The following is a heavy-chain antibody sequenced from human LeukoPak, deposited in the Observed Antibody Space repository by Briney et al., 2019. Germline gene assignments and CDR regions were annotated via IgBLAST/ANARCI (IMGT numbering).Heavy chain of an antibody. V-gene: IGHV3-7*01. J-gene: IGHJ1*01. CDR3: ARDPPPRGTYFQY. Sequence: GGSLGLSCAASGLTFSSYWMSRVRQAPGKGLEWVANINEEGSEKYYVDSVEGRFTISRDNAKNSLYLQMNSLRAEDTAVYFCARDPPPRGTYFQYWGQGTLVTVSS. CDR2: INEEGSEK. CDR1: GLTFSSYW.